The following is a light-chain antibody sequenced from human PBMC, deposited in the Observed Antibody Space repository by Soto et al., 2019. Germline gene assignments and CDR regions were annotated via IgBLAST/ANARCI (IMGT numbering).Light chain of an antibody. J-gene: IGLJ3*02. CDR2: NKSDSDN. CDR3: AIWYRSTGL. CDR1: SGIDVGTYR. V-gene: IGLV5-39*01. Sequence: QSVLTQPPSLSASPGASASFTCTWRSGIDVGTYRVYWYQQKPGSLPRFLLRNKSDSDNLKGSGVPSRFFGSKDATTNTGRLIIPGLQSEDEDDYCCAIWYRSTGLFGGGTQLTVL.